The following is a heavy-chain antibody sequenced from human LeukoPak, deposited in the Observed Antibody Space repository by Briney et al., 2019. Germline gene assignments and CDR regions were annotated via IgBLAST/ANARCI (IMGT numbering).Heavy chain of an antibody. Sequence: GGSLRLSCAASGFTFSSYAMHWVRQAPGKGLEWVAVVSYDGSNKYYADSVKGRFTISRDNSKNTLYLQMNSLRAEDTAVYYCARVISSFDYWGQGTLVTVSS. CDR3: ARVISSFDY. D-gene: IGHD2-2*01. CDR1: GFTFSSYA. V-gene: IGHV3-30-3*01. CDR2: VSYDGSNK. J-gene: IGHJ4*02.